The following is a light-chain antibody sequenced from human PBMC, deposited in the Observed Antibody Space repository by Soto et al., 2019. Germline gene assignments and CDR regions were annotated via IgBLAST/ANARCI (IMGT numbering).Light chain of an antibody. CDR2: DAS. CDR1: QSVSSN. V-gene: IGKV3-11*01. J-gene: IGKJ4*01. CDR3: QQSRNWPLT. Sequence: EIVLTQSPATLSLSPGERATLSCRASQSVSSNLAWYQQKPGQAPRLLIYDASNRATGIPVRFSGSGSGTDFTLTINSLEPEDFAVYYCQQSRNWPLTFGGGTKVEIK.